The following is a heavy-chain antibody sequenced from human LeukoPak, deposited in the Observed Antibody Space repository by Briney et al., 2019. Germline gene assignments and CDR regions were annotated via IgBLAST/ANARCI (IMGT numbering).Heavy chain of an antibody. CDR2: MNPNSGNT. D-gene: IGHD3-22*01. V-gene: IGHV1-8*03. CDR3: ARARSSVSSDAFDI. J-gene: IGHJ3*02. Sequence: GASVTVSCKASGYTFTSYDINWVRQAPGQGLEWMGWMNPNSGNTGYAQKFQGRVTITRNTSISTAYMELSSLRSEDTAVYYCARARSSVSSDAFDIWGQGTMVTVSS. CDR1: GYTFTSYD.